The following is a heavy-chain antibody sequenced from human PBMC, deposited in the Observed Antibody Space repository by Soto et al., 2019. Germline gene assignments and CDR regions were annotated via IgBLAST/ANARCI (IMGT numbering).Heavy chain of an antibody. J-gene: IGHJ3*01. CDR3: ASGGVGLGGSSSWPESAFEV. CDR1: GGTFTKYA. D-gene: IGHD2-15*01. Sequence: QVQLVQSGAAVRKPGSSVKVSCKASGGTFTKYAITWVRQAPRQGLEWMGGIVPLPGTTNYAQKFRGRVLTTAGEPTSTADLVVRSLGSEDTAVYYCASGGVGLGGSSSWPESAFEVGGQGTMVSGSS. CDR2: IVPLPGTT. V-gene: IGHV1-69*01.